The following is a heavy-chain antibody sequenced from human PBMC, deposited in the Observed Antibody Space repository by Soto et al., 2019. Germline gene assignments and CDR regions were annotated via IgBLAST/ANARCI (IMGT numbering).Heavy chain of an antibody. CDR3: AVGGKVVADYYYMDV. Sequence: EVQLVESGGGVVQPGGSLRLSCAASGFTVSSNYMCWVRQAPGKGLEWVSVIYSGGNKYYADSVKGRFTISRDNSNNALYLQINSMRAENTAVYYCAVGGKVVADYYYMDVWGKGTTVTFSS. CDR1: GFTVSSNY. CDR2: IYSGGNK. D-gene: IGHD2-15*01. V-gene: IGHV3-66*01. J-gene: IGHJ6*03.